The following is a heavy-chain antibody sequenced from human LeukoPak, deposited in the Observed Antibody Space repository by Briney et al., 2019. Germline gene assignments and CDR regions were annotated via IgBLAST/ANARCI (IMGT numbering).Heavy chain of an antibody. Sequence: ASVKVSCKASGGTFISYAISWVRQAPGQGLEWMGRIIPILGIANYAQKFQGRVTITADKSTSTAYMELSSLRSEDTAVYYCARNKKSGSYGAFDIWGQGTMVTVSS. J-gene: IGHJ3*02. CDR3: ARNKKSGSYGAFDI. D-gene: IGHD1-26*01. CDR2: IIPILGIA. V-gene: IGHV1-69*04. CDR1: GGTFISYA.